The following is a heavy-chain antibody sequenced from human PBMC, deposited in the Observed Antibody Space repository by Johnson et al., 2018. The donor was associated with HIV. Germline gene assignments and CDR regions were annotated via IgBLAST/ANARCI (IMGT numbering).Heavy chain of an antibody. J-gene: IGHJ3*01. CDR3: ARGSGSYDLVKGAFDF. CDR1: GFTFSSYA. CDR2: IGSAGDT. Sequence: VQLVESGGGLVQPGGSLRLSCAASGFTFSSYAMSWVRQASGKGLEWVSTIGSAGDTYYTDSVKGRFTISRENARNSFYLQMNSLRAGDTAVYYCARGSGSYDLVKGAFDFWGQGTIVTVSS. D-gene: IGHD1-26*01. V-gene: IGHV3-13*01.